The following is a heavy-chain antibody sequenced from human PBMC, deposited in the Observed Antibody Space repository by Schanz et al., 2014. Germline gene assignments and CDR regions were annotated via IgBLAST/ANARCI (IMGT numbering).Heavy chain of an antibody. CDR2: IKHDGSEK. CDR1: GFTFSNYW. V-gene: IGHV3-7*01. J-gene: IGHJ4*02. D-gene: IGHD6-13*01. CDR3: ATETYSSSWCFDY. Sequence: EVQLVESGGGLVKPGGSLRLSCAASGFTFSNYWMSWVRQAPGKGLEWVAYIKHDGSEKYHVDSVKGRFTISRDNAKGSVFLQMNGLRDEDTAVYYCATETYSSSWCFDYWGQGTLVTVSS.